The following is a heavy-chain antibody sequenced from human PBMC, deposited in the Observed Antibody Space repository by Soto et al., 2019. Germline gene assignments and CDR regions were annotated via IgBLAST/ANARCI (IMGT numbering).Heavy chain of an antibody. D-gene: IGHD2-2*03. J-gene: IGHJ5*02. CDR1: GGSISTGDYF. Sequence: SETLSLTCTVSGGSISTGDYFWSWIRQPPGKGLEWVGNFHYSGNTYYNPSLKSRITISVDTSKNQFSLKLSSVTAADTAVYYSARESLIDKTLDMYNWFDPWGQGTLVTAPQ. CDR2: FHYSGNT. V-gene: IGHV4-30-4*01. CDR3: ARESLIDKTLDMYNWFDP.